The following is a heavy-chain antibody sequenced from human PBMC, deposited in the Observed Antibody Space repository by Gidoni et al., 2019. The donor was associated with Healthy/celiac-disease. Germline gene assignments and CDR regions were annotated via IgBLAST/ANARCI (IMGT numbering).Heavy chain of an antibody. CDR1: GGSISSSSYY. V-gene: IGHV4-39*01. D-gene: IGHD6-13*01. J-gene: IGHJ3*02. CDR2: IYYSGST. CDR3: ARIPGIEAAGTGGAFDI. Sequence: QLQLQESGPGLVKPPETLSLTCTVSGGSISSSSYYWGWLRQPPGKGLEWIGSIYYSGSTYYNPSLKGRVTISVDKSKNQFSMKLSSVTAADTAVYYCARIPGIEAAGTGGAFDIWGQGTMVTVSS.